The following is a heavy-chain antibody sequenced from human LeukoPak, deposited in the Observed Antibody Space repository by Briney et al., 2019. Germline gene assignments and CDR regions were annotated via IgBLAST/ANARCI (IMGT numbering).Heavy chain of an antibody. D-gene: IGHD5-18*01. CDR2: IYYSGST. J-gene: IGHJ4*02. V-gene: IGHV4-59*08. CDR1: GGSISSSY. Sequence: PTGTLSLTCTVSGGSISSSYWSWVRQPPGKGLEWVGYIYYSGSTNYIASLKSRVNIAVDTSKNQFSHKLSSVTPADTAVNSCAGRGYSYGYGVLGFDYWGQGTLVTVSS. CDR3: AGRGYSYGYGVLGFDY.